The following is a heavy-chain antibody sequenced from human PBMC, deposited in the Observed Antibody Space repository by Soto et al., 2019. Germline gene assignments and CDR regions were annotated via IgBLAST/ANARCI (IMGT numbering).Heavy chain of an antibody. CDR1: GYTFTSYG. Sequence: QVQLVQSGAEVKKPGASVKVSCKASGYTFTSYGISWVRQAPGQGLEWMGWISAYNGNTNYAQKLQGRVTMTTDTSTSTAYMELRRLRSDDTAVYYCARALTVLGYDSSGYRFWGQGTTVTVSS. D-gene: IGHD3-22*01. CDR3: ARALTVLGYDSSGYRF. V-gene: IGHV1-18*01. CDR2: ISAYNGNT. J-gene: IGHJ6*02.